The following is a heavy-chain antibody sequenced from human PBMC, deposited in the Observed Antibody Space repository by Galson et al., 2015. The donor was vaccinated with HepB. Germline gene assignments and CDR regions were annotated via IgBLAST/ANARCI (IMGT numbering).Heavy chain of an antibody. CDR1: GYTFPNSW. J-gene: IGHJ4*02. D-gene: IGHD3-10*01. Sequence: QSGAEVKKPGESLKISCKVSGYTFPNSWIGWVRQMPGKGLEWMGIIYPGDSDTRYSPSFQGQVTISVDQSISTAYLQWSSLKVSDTAIYYCARRAGSRYRFDYWGRGTLVTVSS. V-gene: IGHV5-51*01. CDR2: IYPGDSDT. CDR3: ARRAGSRYRFDY.